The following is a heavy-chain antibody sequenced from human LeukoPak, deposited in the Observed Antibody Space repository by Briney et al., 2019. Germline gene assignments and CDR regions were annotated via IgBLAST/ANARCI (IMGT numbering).Heavy chain of an antibody. D-gene: IGHD6-13*01. J-gene: IGHJ4*02. CDR1: GFTFGSYG. CDR3: ARDRGSAAAGTNRVVRLDY. V-gene: IGHV3-33*01. Sequence: GRSLRLSCAASGFTFGSYGMHWVRQAPGKGLEWVAVIWYDGSNKYYADSVKGRFTISRDNSKNTLYLQMNSLRAEDTAVYYCARDRGSAAAGTNRVVRLDYWGQGTLVTVSS. CDR2: IWYDGSNK.